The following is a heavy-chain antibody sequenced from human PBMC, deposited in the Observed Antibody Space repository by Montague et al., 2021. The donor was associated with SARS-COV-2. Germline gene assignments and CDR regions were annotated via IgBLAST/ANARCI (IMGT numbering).Heavy chain of an antibody. CDR1: GGSISSSSYY. Sequence: SETRSLTCAVSGGSISSSSYYWGWIRQPPGKGLEWIGSIYYSGSTFYNPSLKSRVIISVDTSKNQFSLKLSSVTAADTAVYYCARQEYYYDSSGYGGMDWFDPWGQGTLVTVSS. J-gene: IGHJ5*02. CDR2: IYYSGST. CDR3: ARQEYYYDSSGYGGMDWFDP. V-gene: IGHV4-39*01. D-gene: IGHD3-22*01.